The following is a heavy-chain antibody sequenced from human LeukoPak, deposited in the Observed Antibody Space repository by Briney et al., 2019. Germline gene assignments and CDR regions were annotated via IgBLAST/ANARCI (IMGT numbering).Heavy chain of an antibody. J-gene: IGHJ4*02. V-gene: IGHV1-46*01. CDR2: INPSGGST. D-gene: IGHD3-10*01. Sequence: ASVKVSCTASGYTFTRYYMHWVRQAPGQGLEWMGTINPSGGSTSYAQKFQGRVTMTGDTPTSTGYMELSSLRSEDTAVYYCARDTGSGNYYYDYWGQGTLVTVSS. CDR3: ARDTGSGNYYYDY. CDR1: GYTFTRYY.